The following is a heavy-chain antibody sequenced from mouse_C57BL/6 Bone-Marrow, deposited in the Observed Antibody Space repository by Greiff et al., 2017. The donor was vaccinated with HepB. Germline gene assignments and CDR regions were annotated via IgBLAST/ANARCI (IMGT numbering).Heavy chain of an antibody. CDR3: ARSTTMVTTLYYYAMDY. D-gene: IGHD2-1*01. J-gene: IGHJ4*01. CDR2: IYPGDGDT. Sequence: QVQLKESGAELVKPGASVKISCKASGYAFSSYWMNWVKQRPGKGLEWIGQIYPGDGDTNYNGKFKGKATLTADKSSSTAYMQLSSLTSEDSAVYFCARSTTMVTTLYYYAMDYWGQGTSVTVSS. V-gene: IGHV1-80*01. CDR1: GYAFSSYW.